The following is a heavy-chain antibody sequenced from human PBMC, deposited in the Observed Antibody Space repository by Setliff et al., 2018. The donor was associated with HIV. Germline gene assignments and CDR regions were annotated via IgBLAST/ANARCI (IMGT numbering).Heavy chain of an antibody. D-gene: IGHD6-13*01. CDR3: ARGIAAAGR. Sequence: LSLTCAVSGYSISSGYYWGWIRQPPGKGLQWIGSFYHSGRTYYNPSLKSRVTISVDTSKNHFSLRLSSVTAADTAVYYCARGIAAAGRWGQGTLVTVSS. CDR2: FYHSGRT. V-gene: IGHV4-38-2*01. CDR1: GYSISSGYY. J-gene: IGHJ4*02.